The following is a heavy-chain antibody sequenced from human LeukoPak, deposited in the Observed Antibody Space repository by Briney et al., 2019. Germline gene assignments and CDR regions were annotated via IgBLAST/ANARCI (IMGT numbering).Heavy chain of an antibody. D-gene: IGHD1-1*01. CDR3: ARWGLLEPYYYYYGMDV. V-gene: IGHV1-8*01. Sequence: ASVKVSCKASGYTFTSYDINWVRQATGQGLEWMGWMNPNSGNTGYAQKFQGRVTMTRNTSINTAYMELSSLRSEDTAVYYCARWGLLEPYYYYYGMDVWGQGTTVTVSS. J-gene: IGHJ6*02. CDR2: MNPNSGNT. CDR1: GYTFTSYD.